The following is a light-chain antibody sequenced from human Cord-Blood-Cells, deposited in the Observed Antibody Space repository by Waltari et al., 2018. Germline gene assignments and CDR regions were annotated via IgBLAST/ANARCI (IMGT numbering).Light chain of an antibody. CDR1: QSSSSH. CDR2: AAS. V-gene: IGKV1-39*01. J-gene: IGKJ2*01. Sequence: DIQMTQSPSSLSASVGDRVTITCRASQSSSSHLNWYQQKRGKAPKLLIYAASSLQSGVPSMFSGSGAGTDYTPTISSLQPEEFATYYCQQSYSTPYTFGHRTKLEIK. CDR3: QQSYSTPYT.